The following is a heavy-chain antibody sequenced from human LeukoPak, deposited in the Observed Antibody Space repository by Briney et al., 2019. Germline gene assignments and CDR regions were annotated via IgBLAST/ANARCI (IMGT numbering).Heavy chain of an antibody. V-gene: IGHV3-74*01. J-gene: IGHJ4*02. D-gene: IGHD6-6*01. CDR2: INSDGSST. CDR3: ASSLASARAAGYYFDY. Sequence: PGGSLRLSCAASGFXLSSYWIHWVRQAPGKGLVWDSRINSDGSSTNYADSVKGRFTISRDNAKNTLYLQMNSLRAEDTAVYYCASSLASARAAGYYFDYWGQGTLVTVSS. CDR1: GFXLSSYW.